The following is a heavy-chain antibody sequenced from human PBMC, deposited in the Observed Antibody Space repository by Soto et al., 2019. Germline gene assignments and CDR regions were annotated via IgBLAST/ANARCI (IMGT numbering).Heavy chain of an antibody. V-gene: IGHV6-1*01. D-gene: IGHD6-19*01. Sequence: XQTLSLTFAISGDSVPSNTAAWNWIRSSPSRGLEWLGRTYYRSNWRHDYAVSVKSRITVNPDTSKNHFSLQLNSVTPDDTAVYYCERGVAGSGFDLWGQGTLVTVSS. CDR1: GDSVPSNTAA. CDR2: TYYRSNWRH. J-gene: IGHJ4*02. CDR3: ERGVAGSGFDL.